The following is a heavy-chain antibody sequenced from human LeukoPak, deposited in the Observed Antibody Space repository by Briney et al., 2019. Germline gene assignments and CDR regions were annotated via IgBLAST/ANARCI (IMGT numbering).Heavy chain of an antibody. Sequence: SVKGRFTVSGDNAKSSLYLQMHSLRAEDTAMYYCARYYYYGSGNYFDYWGQGTLVTVSS. J-gene: IGHJ4*02. CDR3: ARYYYYGSGNYFDY. D-gene: IGHD3-10*01. V-gene: IGHV3-21*01.